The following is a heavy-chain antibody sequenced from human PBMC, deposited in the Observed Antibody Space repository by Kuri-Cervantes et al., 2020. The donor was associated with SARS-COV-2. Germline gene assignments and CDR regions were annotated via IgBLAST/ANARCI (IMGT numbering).Heavy chain of an antibody. Sequence: SETLSLTCTVSGGSISSGDYYWSWIRQPPGKGLEWIGYIYYSGSTYYNPSLKSRVTISVDTSKNQFSLKLSSVTAADTALYFCARVEIVTNVRGVHNWFDPWGQGTLVTVSS. D-gene: IGHD3-10*01. J-gene: IGHJ5*02. V-gene: IGHV4-30-4*08. CDR2: IYYSGST. CDR1: GGSISSGDYY. CDR3: ARVEIVTNVRGVHNWFDP.